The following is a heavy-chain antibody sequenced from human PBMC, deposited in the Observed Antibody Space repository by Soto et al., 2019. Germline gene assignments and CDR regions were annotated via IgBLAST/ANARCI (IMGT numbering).Heavy chain of an antibody. CDR2: IIPIFGTA. Sequence: SVKVSCKASGGTFSSYAISWVRQAPGQGLGWMGGIIPIFGTANYAQKFQGRVTITADESTSTAYMELSSLRSEDTAVYYCARVLKITGTTKTYGMDVWGHGTTVTVSS. V-gene: IGHV1-69*13. J-gene: IGHJ6*02. CDR1: GGTFSSYA. CDR3: ARVLKITGTTKTYGMDV. D-gene: IGHD1-7*01.